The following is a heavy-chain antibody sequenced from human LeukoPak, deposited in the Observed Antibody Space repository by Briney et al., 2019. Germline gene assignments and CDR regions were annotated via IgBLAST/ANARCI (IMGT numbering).Heavy chain of an antibody. CDR2: MYYSGST. CDR3: ARHDGVCFDY. V-gene: IGHV4-39*01. D-gene: IGHD2-8*01. Sequence: SETLSLTCAVSGGSISSVGYYWGWIRQPPGRGLEWIGSMYYSGSTYYNPSLKSRVTISVDTPKNQVSLRLGSVTAADTAVYYCARHDGVCFDYWGQGTLVTVSS. CDR1: GGSISSVGYY. J-gene: IGHJ4*02.